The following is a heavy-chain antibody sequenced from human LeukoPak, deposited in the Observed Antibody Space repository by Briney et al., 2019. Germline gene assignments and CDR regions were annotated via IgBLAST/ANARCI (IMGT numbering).Heavy chain of an antibody. Sequence: GGSLRLSCAASGFTFSSYSMNWVRQAPGKGLEWVSYISSSSSTIYYADSVKGRFTNSRDNAKNSLYLQMNSLRAEDTAVYYCARGSDKTTFDYWGQGTLVTVSS. J-gene: IGHJ4*02. CDR2: ISSSSSTI. D-gene: IGHD1-14*01. CDR3: ARGSDKTTFDY. V-gene: IGHV3-48*01. CDR1: GFTFSSYS.